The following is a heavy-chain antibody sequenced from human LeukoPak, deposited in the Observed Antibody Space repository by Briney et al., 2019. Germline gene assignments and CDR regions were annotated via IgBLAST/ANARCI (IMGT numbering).Heavy chain of an antibody. CDR1: GFTFSSYA. CDR2: ISGSGGST. J-gene: IGHJ4*02. CDR3: AKYRFKYSRLVLRLVEYYFDY. V-gene: IGHV3-23*01. D-gene: IGHD3-9*01. Sequence: GSLRLSCAASGFTFSSYAMSWVRQAPGKGLEWVSAISGSGGSTYYADSVKGRFTISRDNSKNTLYLQMNSLRAEDTAVYYCAKYRFKYSRLVLRLVEYYFDYWGQGTLVTVSS.